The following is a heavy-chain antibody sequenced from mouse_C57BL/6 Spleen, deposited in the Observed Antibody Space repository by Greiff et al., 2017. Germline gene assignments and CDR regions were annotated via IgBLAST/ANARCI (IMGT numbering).Heavy chain of an antibody. CDR2: IDPSDSYT. J-gene: IGHJ2*01. Sequence: QVHVKQPGAELVRPGTSVKLSCKASGYTFTSYWMHWVKQRPGQGLEWIGVIDPSDSYTNYNQKFKGKATLTVDTSSSTAYMQISSLTSEDSAVYYCALYGNYVGDYWGQGTTLTVSS. CDR3: ALYGNYVGDY. V-gene: IGHV1-59*01. D-gene: IGHD2-1*01. CDR1: GYTFTSYW.